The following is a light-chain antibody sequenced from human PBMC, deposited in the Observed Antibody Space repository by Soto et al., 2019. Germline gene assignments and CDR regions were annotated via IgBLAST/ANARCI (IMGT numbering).Light chain of an antibody. CDR3: QQYHNYPRT. Sequence: DIQMTQSASTLSASIEDRVTITCRASESIRTWLAWYQHKPGKAPKFLIYDASSLESGVPSRFSGSGSGTEFTLTISNLQPDDFATYFCQQYHNYPRTFGQGTKVDIK. V-gene: IGKV1-5*01. J-gene: IGKJ1*01. CDR1: ESIRTW. CDR2: DAS.